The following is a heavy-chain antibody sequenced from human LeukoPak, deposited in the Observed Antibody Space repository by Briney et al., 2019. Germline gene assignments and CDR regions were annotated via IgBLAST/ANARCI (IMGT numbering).Heavy chain of an antibody. V-gene: IGHV3-30-3*01. CDR3: ARSGWLQLGYYFDY. J-gene: IGHJ4*02. CDR1: GFTFSSYA. CDR2: ISYDGSNK. D-gene: IGHD5-24*01. Sequence: GGSLRLSCAASGFTFSSYAMHWVRQAPGKGLEWVAVISYDGSNKYYADSVKGRFTISRDNSKNTLYLQMNSLRAEDTAVYYCARSGWLQLGYYFDYWGQGTLVTVS.